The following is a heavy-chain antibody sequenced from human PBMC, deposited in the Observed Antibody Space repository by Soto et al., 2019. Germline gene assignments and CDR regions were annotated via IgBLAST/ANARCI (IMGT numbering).Heavy chain of an antibody. CDR3: AREGDYEILSGYQHYYYYGMDV. D-gene: IGHD3-9*01. V-gene: IGHV4-30-4*01. CDR2: IYDSGST. Sequence: SETLSLTCTVSGGSISSGDYYWSWIRQPPGKGLEWIGYIYDSGSTYYNPSLKSRVTISVDTSRNQFSLKLSSVTASDTAVYYCAREGDYEILSGYQHYYYYGMDVWGQGTTVTVSS. J-gene: IGHJ6*02. CDR1: GGSISSGDYY.